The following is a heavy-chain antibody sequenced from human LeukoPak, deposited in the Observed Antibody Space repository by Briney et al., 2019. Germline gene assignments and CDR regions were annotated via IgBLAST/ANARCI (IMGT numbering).Heavy chain of an antibody. CDR2: TYYRSMWYN. J-gene: IGHJ4*02. Sequence: SQTLSLTCAISGDSVSSNSAAWNWIRQSPSRGLEWLGRTYYRSMWYNDYAVSVKGRISINPGTSKNQFSLQLNSVTPEDTAVYYCARASSGWTSLAPPSYWGQGTLVTVSS. CDR3: ARASSGWTSLAPPSY. D-gene: IGHD6-19*01. CDR1: GDSVSSNSAA. V-gene: IGHV6-1*01.